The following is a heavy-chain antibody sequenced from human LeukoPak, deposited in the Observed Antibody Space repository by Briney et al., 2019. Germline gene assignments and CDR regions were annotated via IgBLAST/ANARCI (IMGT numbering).Heavy chain of an antibody. D-gene: IGHD1-7*01. J-gene: IGHJ4*02. CDR3: AKLELPRAPFDY. Sequence: GRALRLSCTASGFTFGDYAMSWVRQAPGKGLESVSAISGSGGRTYYVDSVKGRFTISRDNSKNTLYLQMNSLRAEDTAVYYCAKLELPRAPFDYWGQGTLVTVSS. V-gene: IGHV3-23*01. CDR2: ISGSGGRT. CDR1: GFTFGDYA.